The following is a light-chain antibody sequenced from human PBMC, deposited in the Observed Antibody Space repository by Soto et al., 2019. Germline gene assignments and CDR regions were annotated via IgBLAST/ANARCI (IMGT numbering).Light chain of an antibody. CDR1: QSIRDP. CDR2: GAS. Sequence: EIVITQSPATLSVSPGGRATLSCRASQSIRDPLAWYQQKPGQAPRVLIYGASKRATGFLARFSGSGSGTEFTLTISSLQSEDVAVDYCQQYNNWTWTFGQGTQVDI. CDR3: QQYNNWTWT. J-gene: IGKJ1*01. V-gene: IGKV3-15*01.